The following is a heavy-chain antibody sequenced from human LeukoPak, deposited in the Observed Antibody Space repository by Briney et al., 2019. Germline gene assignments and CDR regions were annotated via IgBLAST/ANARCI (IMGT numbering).Heavy chain of an antibody. V-gene: IGHV1-2*02. D-gene: IGHD3-22*01. J-gene: IGHJ4*02. CDR1: GYTLSGHY. Sequence: EASVKVSCKASGYTLSGHYMHWVRQAPGQGLEWMGWIKPSSGATNYAQKFRGRVTMTRDTSNRTSYMELSRLRSDDTALYYCASCYYDSSGYYYFDYWGQGTLVTVSS. CDR2: IKPSSGAT. CDR3: ASCYYDSSGYYYFDY.